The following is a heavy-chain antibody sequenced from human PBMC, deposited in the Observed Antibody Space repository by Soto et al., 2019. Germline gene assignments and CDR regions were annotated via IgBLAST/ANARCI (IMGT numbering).Heavy chain of an antibody. CDR2: IYYSGST. Sequence: SETLSLTCTVSGGSITSGGHYWSWIRQRPGKGLEWIGIIYYSGSTSYHPSLNSRVTISLDTSKNQFSLKLSSVTAADTAVYYCAGHYSSSWVYNYWGHGTLVTVSS. CDR1: GGSITSGGHY. J-gene: IGHJ4*01. V-gene: IGHV4-31*03. CDR3: AGHYSSSWVYNY. D-gene: IGHD6-6*01.